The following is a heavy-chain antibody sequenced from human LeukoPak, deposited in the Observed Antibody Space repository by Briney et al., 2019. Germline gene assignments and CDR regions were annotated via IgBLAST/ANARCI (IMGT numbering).Heavy chain of an antibody. CDR2: MNPNSGKT. V-gene: IGHV1-8*01. J-gene: IGHJ4*02. CDR3: TRETPSRYFDY. D-gene: IGHD4-23*01. Sequence: ASVTVSCTASGYTLTSYDINWVRQATGQGLEWMGWMNPNSGKTGYAQKFQGRITITRNTSISTAYMELSSLRSEDTAVYYCTRETPSRYFDYWGQGTLVTVSS. CDR1: GYTLTSYD.